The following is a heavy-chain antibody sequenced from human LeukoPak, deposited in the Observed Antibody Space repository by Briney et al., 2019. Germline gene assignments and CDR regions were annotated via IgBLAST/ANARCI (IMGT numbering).Heavy chain of an antibody. Sequence: GASVKVSCKASGYTFTSYDINWVRQAPGQGLEWMGGIIPIFGTANYAQKFQGRVTITTDESTSTAYMELSSLRSEDTAVYYCARGGEMATIIGDAFDIWGQGTMVTVSS. D-gene: IGHD5-24*01. CDR3: ARGGEMATIIGDAFDI. CDR1: GYTFTSYD. J-gene: IGHJ3*02. CDR2: IIPIFGTA. V-gene: IGHV1-69*05.